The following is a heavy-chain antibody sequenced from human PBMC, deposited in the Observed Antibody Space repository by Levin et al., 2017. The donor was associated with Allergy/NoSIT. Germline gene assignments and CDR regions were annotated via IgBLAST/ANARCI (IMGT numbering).Heavy chain of an antibody. CDR2: IFPSDSDT. J-gene: IGHJ4*02. V-gene: IGHV5-51*01. CDR3: ARRDSDGSNSFDF. CDR1: GYSFTSYW. Sequence: GGSLRLSCQASGYSFTSYWFGWVRQRPGKGLEWMGLIFPSDSDTRVSPSFQGQIIMSVDKSISTAYLHLNSLKASDTAMYYCARRDSDGSNSFDFWGQGTLVTVSS. D-gene: IGHD4-23*01.